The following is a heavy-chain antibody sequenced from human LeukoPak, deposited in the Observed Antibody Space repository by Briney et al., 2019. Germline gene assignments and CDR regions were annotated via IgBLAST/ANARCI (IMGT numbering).Heavy chain of an antibody. V-gene: IGHV4-59*01. CDR2: IYYSGST. Sequence: RPSETLSLTCTVSGGSISSYYWNWIRQPPGKGLEWIGYIYYSGSTNYNPSLKSRVTISVDTSKNQFSLKLSSVTAADTAVYYCVRYIRGQQLVLDYWGQGTLVTVSS. CDR3: VRYIRGQQLVLDY. CDR1: GGSISSYY. D-gene: IGHD6-13*01. J-gene: IGHJ4*02.